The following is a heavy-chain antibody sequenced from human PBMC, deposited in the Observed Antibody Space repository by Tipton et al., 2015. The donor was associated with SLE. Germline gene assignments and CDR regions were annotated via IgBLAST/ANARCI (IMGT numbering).Heavy chain of an antibody. J-gene: IGHJ1*01. V-gene: IGHV1-69*06. Sequence: QSGAEVKKPGSSVKVSCKASGGTFSSYAISWVRQAPGQGLEWMEGIIPIFGTANYGQKFQGRVTITADKSTGTAYMELSSLRSEDTAVYYCARGHWIMAARGLPQTEFFQHWGQGPLVTVSS. CDR3: ARGHWIMAARGLPQTEFFQH. CDR2: IIPIFGTA. D-gene: IGHD6-6*01. CDR1: GGTFSSYA.